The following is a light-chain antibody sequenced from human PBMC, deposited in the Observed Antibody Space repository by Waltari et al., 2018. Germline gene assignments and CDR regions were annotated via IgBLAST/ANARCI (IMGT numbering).Light chain of an antibody. CDR3: QQYNTWPRT. J-gene: IGKJ3*01. V-gene: IGKV3-15*01. CDR1: HSIGSN. CDR2: GAS. Sequence: EVVMTQSPATLSVSPGERATLSCRASHSIGSNFAWYQQKPGQTPSLLIYGASTRATGVPARFSGSGAGREFTLTISSLQSEDSVFYYCQQYNTWPRTFGPGTKVDIK.